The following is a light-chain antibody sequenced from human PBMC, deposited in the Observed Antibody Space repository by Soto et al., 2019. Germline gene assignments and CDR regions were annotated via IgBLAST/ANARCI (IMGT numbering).Light chain of an antibody. CDR1: QSVSSN. J-gene: IGKJ1*01. CDR3: QQYNNWPQT. CDR2: GAS. Sequence: EIVMTQSPATLSVSPGERATLSCSASQSVSSNLAWYQQKPGQAPRLLIYGASTRASGIPARFSGSGSGTEFTLTISSLQSEDFAVYYCQQYNNWPQTFGQGIKVEIK. V-gene: IGKV3-15*01.